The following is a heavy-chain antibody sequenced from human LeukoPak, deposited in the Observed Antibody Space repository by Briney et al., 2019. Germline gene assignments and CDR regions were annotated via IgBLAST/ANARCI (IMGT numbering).Heavy chain of an antibody. D-gene: IGHD3-16*01. CDR3: ARVYGDY. V-gene: IGHV3-66*01. CDR1: GFTFSSYS. CDR2: IYSGGST. J-gene: IGHJ4*02. Sequence: HPGGSLRLSCAASGFTFSSYSMNWVRQAPGKGLEWVSVIYSGGSTYYADSVKGRFTISRDNSKNTLYLQMNSLRAEDTAVYYCARVYGDYWGQGTLVTVSS.